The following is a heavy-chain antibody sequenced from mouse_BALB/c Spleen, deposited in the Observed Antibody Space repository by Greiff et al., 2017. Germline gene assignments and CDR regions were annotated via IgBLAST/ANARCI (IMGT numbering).Heavy chain of an antibody. Sequence: VQLKESGAGLVKPGASVKLSCTASGFTFSGYGMHWVRQSPDKGLELIGSINTDDGSTYYQESVKGKVTITTDKAKNTLYLQLSSLKSEDTAVYYCAYYYGYVGRAMDYWGQGTSVTVSS. D-gene: IGHD1-2*01. CDR3: AYYYGYVGRAMDY. CDR1: GFTFSGYG. J-gene: IGHJ4*01. V-gene: IGHV5-6-3*01. CDR2: INTDDGST.